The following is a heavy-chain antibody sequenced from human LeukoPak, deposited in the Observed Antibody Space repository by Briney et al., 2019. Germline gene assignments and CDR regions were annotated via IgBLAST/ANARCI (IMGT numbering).Heavy chain of an antibody. V-gene: IGHV3-33*01. CDR3: ARGDMYSSRWPYFEY. Sequence: GGSLRLSCAASGFTFSSYGMHWVRQAPGKGLEWVAGMWYDGSNKYYADSVKGRFTISRDNSKNTLYLQMNSLRAEDTAVYYCARGDMYSSRWPYFEYWGQGNLVTVSS. D-gene: IGHD6-13*01. J-gene: IGHJ4*02. CDR2: MWYDGSNK. CDR1: GFTFSSYG.